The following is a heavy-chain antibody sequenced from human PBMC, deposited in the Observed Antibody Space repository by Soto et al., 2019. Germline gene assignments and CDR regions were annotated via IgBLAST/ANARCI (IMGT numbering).Heavy chain of an antibody. J-gene: IGHJ5*02. V-gene: IGHV4-30-2*01. CDR3: ARGNSDYGDYDWFDP. CDR2: VYHSGST. D-gene: IGHD4-17*01. Sequence: SATLSLTCAVSGGSIISGGYSWSWIRQPPGKGLEWIGYVYHSGSTYYNPSLKSRVTISVDRSKNQFSLKLSSVTAADTAVYYCARGNSDYGDYDWFDPWGQGTLVTVSS. CDR1: GGSIISGGYS.